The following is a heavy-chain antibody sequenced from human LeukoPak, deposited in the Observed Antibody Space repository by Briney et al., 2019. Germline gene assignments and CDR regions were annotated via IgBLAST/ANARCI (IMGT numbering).Heavy chain of an antibody. Sequence: GGSLRLSCAASGFTFSSACLSWVRQAPGKGLEWVGRIRTKSDGETVDYAAPVKGRFTISRDDSKNTLFLQMNSLKTEDTAVYYCATPALGRRLYYYDYWGQGTLVTVST. CDR1: GFTFSSAC. D-gene: IGHD3-16*01. CDR2: IRTKSDGETV. V-gene: IGHV3-15*07. J-gene: IGHJ4*02. CDR3: ATPALGRRLYYYDY.